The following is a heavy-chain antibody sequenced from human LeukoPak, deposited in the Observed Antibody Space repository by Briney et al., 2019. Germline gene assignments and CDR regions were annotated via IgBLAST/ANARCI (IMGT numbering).Heavy chain of an antibody. CDR1: GDSVSSNSAA. CDR2: TYYRSKWYN. D-gene: IGHD2-2*01. Sequence: SQTLSLTCAISGDSVSSNSAAWNWIRQSPLRGLEWLGRTYYRSKWYNDYAVSVKSRITINPDTSKNQFSLQLNSVTPEDTAVYYCARAAVVPAAYFDYWGQGTLVTVSS. J-gene: IGHJ4*02. CDR3: ARAAVVPAAYFDY. V-gene: IGHV6-1*01.